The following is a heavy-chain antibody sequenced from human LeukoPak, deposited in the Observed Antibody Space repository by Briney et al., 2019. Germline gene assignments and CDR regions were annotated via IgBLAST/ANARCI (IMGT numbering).Heavy chain of an antibody. V-gene: IGHV3-23*01. CDR3: AKSLRSTRQFDY. D-gene: IGHD5/OR15-5a*01. Sequence: GGSLRLSCTASGFTFGDYAMSWVRQAPGKGLEWVSAISGSGGSTYYADSVKGRFTISRDNSKNTLYLQMNSLRAEDTAVYYCAKSLRSTRQFDYWGQGTLVTVSS. CDR1: GFTFGDYA. CDR2: ISGSGGST. J-gene: IGHJ4*02.